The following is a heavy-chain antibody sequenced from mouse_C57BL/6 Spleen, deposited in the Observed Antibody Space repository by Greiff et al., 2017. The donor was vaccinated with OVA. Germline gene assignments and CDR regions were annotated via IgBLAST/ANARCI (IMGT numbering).Heavy chain of an antibody. V-gene: IGHV1-72*01. CDR3: ARDDGYYGGFAY. Sequence: QVQLKQPGAELVKPGASVKLSCKASGYTFTSYWMHWVKQRPGRGLEWIGRIDPNSGGTKYNEKFKSKATLTVDKPSSTAYMQLSSLTSEDSAVYYCARDDGYYGGFAYWGQGTLVTVSA. D-gene: IGHD2-3*01. CDR1: GYTFTSYW. CDR2: IDPNSGGT. J-gene: IGHJ3*01.